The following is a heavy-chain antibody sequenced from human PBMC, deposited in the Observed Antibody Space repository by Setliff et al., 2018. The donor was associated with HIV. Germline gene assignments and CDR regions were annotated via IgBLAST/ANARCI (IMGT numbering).Heavy chain of an antibody. D-gene: IGHD1-26*01. CDR1: GYTFTSYA. J-gene: IGHJ4*02. CDR2: INAGNGNI. Sequence: ASVKVSCKASGYTFTSYAMHWVRQAPGQSLEWMGWINAGNGNIRYSQKFQGRVTLTRDTSASTVYLDLSSLSSEDTAIYYCARDLFRRVGPFQPPGYWGQGTLVTVSS. CDR3: ARDLFRRVGPFQPPGY. V-gene: IGHV1-3*01.